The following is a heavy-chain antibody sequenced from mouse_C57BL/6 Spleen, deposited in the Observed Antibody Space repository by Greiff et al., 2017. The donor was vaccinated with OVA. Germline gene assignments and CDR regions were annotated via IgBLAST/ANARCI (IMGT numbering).Heavy chain of an antibody. Sequence: QVQLQQPGAELVRPGSSVKLSCKASGYTFTSYWMDWVKQRPGQGLEWIGNIYPSDSETHYNQKFKDKATLTVDKSSSTAYMQRSSLTSEDSAVYYCARNYDYDGWFAYWGQGTLVTVSA. CDR3: ARNYDYDGWFAY. CDR1: GYTFTSYW. V-gene: IGHV1-61*01. J-gene: IGHJ3*01. CDR2: IYPSDSET. D-gene: IGHD2-4*01.